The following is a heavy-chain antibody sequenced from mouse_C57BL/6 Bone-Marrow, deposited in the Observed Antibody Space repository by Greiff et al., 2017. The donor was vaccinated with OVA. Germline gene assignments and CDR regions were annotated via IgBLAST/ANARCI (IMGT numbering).Heavy chain of an antibody. J-gene: IGHJ3*01. Sequence: QVQLQQPGAELVKPGASVKLSCKASGYTFTSYWMQWVKQRPGQGLEWIGEIDPSDSYTNYNQKFKGKATLTVDTSSSTAYMQLSSMTSEDSEVYYCARGVLWYLFADWGQGTLVTVSA. D-gene: IGHD2-1*01. V-gene: IGHV1-50*01. CDR2: IDPSDSYT. CDR3: ARGVLWYLFAD. CDR1: GYTFTSYW.